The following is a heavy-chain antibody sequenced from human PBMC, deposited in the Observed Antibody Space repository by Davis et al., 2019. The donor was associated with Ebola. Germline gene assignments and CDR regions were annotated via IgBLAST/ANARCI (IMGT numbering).Heavy chain of an antibody. CDR1: GGTFSSYA. V-gene: IGHV1-8*02. CDR3: ALAAGYSSGMPYYYYYYYGMDV. D-gene: IGHD6-19*01. J-gene: IGHJ6*02. Sequence: ASVKVSCKASGGTFSSYAINWVRQATGQGLEWMGWMNPNSGNTGYAQKFQGRVTMTRNTSISTAYMELSSLRSEDTAVYYCALAAGYSSGMPYYYYYYYGMDVWGQGTTVTVSS. CDR2: MNPNSGNT.